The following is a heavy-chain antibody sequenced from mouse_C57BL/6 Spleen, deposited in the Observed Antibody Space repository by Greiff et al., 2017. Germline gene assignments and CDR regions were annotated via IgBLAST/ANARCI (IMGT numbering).Heavy chain of an antibody. Sequence: QVQLKQSGAELARPGASVKLSCKASGYTFTSYGISWVKQRTGQGLEWIGEIYPRSGNTYYNEKFKGKDTLTADKSSSTAYMELRSLTSEDSAVYFCARHDYDWYFDVWGTGTTVTVSS. CDR3: ARHDYDWYFDV. CDR1: GYTFTSYG. D-gene: IGHD2-4*01. J-gene: IGHJ1*03. V-gene: IGHV1-81*01. CDR2: IYPRSGNT.